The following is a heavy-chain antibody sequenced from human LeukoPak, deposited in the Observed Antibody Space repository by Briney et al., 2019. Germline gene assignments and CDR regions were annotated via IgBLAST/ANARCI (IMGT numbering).Heavy chain of an antibody. CDR2: IRSTANGYAT. CDR3: ARGEWLVHFDY. D-gene: IGHD6-19*01. Sequence: GGSLRLSCAASGFTFSGSALHWVRQASGKGLEWVGRIRSTANGYATAYAASVKGRFTISRDDSKNTAYLQMDSLKTEDTAVYYCARGEWLVHFDYWGQGTLVTVSS. CDR1: GFTFSGSA. V-gene: IGHV3-73*01. J-gene: IGHJ4*02.